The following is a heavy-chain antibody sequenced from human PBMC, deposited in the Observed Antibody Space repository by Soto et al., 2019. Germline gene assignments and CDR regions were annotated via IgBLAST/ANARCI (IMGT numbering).Heavy chain of an antibody. D-gene: IGHD5-18*01. Sequence: PGGSLRLSCAASGFTFNNARMSWVRQAPGKGLEWVGRIKSIIDGGTTGYAAPVKGRFTISRDDSKNTLHLQMNSLKTGDTALYHCTTGPYTYGLDYWGQGTLVTVSS. CDR1: GFTFNNAR. V-gene: IGHV3-15*01. CDR3: TTGPYTYGLDY. CDR2: IKSIIDGGTT. J-gene: IGHJ4*02.